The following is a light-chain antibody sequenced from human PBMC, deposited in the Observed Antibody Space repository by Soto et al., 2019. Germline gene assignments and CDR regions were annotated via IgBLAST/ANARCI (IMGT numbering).Light chain of an antibody. Sequence: EIVLTQSPGTLSLSPGERATLSCRASQSVNSKYLAWYQQKPGQAPRLLIYGGSRRATGIPERFSGSGSGTDFTLTISRLEPEDFAVYHCQQYISSFTFGQGTRLEIK. CDR1: QSVNSKY. V-gene: IGKV3-20*01. CDR3: QQYISSFT. CDR2: GGS. J-gene: IGKJ5*01.